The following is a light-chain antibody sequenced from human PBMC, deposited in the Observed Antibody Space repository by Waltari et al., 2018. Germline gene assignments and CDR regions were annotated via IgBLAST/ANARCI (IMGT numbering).Light chain of an antibody. Sequence: EIVLTQSPGTLSLSQGERATLSCRASQSVSKYLAWYQQKPGPAPRPLIYDASTRATGIPDRFSGSGWGTDFSLTISILEPEDFAVYYCQKYGTLPATFGQGTKVQMK. V-gene: IGKV3-20*01. CDR1: QSVSKY. J-gene: IGKJ1*01. CDR2: DAS. CDR3: QKYGTLPAT.